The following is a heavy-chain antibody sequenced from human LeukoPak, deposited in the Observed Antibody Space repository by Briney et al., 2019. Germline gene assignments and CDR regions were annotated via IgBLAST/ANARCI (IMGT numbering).Heavy chain of an antibody. J-gene: IGHJ5*02. V-gene: IGHV3-30*02. CDR1: GFSFSRYG. Sequence: GGSLRLSCAASGFSFSRYGMNWVCQAPGKGLERVSFIQNDGTKKCYADFVKGRFTISRENSVNTLYLQMDSLRPEDTAVYYCAKDASAHGWFDPWGQGTLVTVSS. CDR2: IQNDGTKK. CDR3: AKDASAHGWFDP.